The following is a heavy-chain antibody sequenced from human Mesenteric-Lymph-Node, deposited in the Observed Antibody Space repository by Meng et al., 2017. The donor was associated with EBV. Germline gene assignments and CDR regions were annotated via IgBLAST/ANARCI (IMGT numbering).Heavy chain of an antibody. CDR3: ARVEQWLLYFDY. J-gene: IGHJ4*02. V-gene: IGHV4-34*01. Sequence: VQPQEGGAGQFAPSETLPPTCAVYGGSFSGYYWRWIRQAPGQGLEWIGESTHNGIVNYNPSLKSRVAISVDTFKNQFSLRLTSVTAADTAVYYCARVEQWLLYFDYWGQGTLVTVSS. CDR2: STHNGIV. D-gene: IGHD6-19*01. CDR1: GGSFSGYY.